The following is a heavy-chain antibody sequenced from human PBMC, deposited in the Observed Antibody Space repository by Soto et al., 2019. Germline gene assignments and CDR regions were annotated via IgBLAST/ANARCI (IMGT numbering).Heavy chain of an antibody. CDR1: GFTFSSYA. J-gene: IGHJ4*02. CDR2: ISGNGCTT. D-gene: IGHD6-19*01. Sequence: GGSLRLSCAASGFTFSSYAMSWVRQAPGKGLDWVSTISGNGCTTYYADSVKGRFTISRDNSKNTLYLQMNSLRAEDTAVYYCAKAVAAVAGTVFDYWGQGTLVTVSS. V-gene: IGHV3-23*01. CDR3: AKAVAAVAGTVFDY.